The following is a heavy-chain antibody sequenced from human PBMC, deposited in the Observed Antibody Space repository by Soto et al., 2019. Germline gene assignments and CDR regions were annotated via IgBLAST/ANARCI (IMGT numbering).Heavy chain of an antibody. D-gene: IGHD4-17*01. CDR3: AKDRYGDYVYYYYYMDV. J-gene: IGHJ6*03. CDR2: ISYDGSNK. CDR1: GFTFSSYG. V-gene: IGHV3-30*18. Sequence: SLRLSCAASGFTFSSYGMHWVRQAPGKGLEREAVISYDGSNKYYADSVKGRFTISRDNSKNTLYLQMNSLRAEDTAVYYCAKDRYGDYVYYYYYMDVWGKGTTVTVSS.